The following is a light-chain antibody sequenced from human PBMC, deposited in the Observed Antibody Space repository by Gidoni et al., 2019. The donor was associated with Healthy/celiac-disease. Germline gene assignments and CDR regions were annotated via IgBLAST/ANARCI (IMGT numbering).Light chain of an antibody. CDR1: QSISSW. Sequence: DIQMTKSPSTLSASVGDRVTITCRASQSISSWLAWYQQKPGKAPKLLIYDASSLESGVPSRFSGSGSGTEFTLTISSLQPDDFATYYCQQYNSYSTFGQGTKLEIK. J-gene: IGKJ2*01. V-gene: IGKV1-5*01. CDR2: DAS. CDR3: QQYNSYST.